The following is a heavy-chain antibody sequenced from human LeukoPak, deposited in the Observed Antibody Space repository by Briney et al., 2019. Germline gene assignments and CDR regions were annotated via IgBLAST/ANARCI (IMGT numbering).Heavy chain of an antibody. CDR3: ARHSSAAIPNWFDP. J-gene: IGHJ5*02. CDR1: GYRFTSYW. Sequence: GESLKISFQGSGYRFTSYWIGWVRPMPGKGLEWMGIIYLGDSDTRYSPSFQGQVTISADKSIRTAYLQWSSLKASDTATYYCARHSSAAIPNWFDPWGQGTLVTVSA. V-gene: IGHV5-51*01. D-gene: IGHD6-6*01. CDR2: IYLGDSDT.